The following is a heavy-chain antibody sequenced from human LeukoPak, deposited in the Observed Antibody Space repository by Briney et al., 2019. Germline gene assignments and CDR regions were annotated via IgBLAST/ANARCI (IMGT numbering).Heavy chain of an antibody. J-gene: IGHJ6*02. CDR1: GYTFTGYY. D-gene: IGHD4-11*01. CDR3: ARDPRYSNDVYYYYYGMDV. V-gene: IGHV1-2*02. Sequence: GASVKVSCMASGYTFTGYYMHWVRQAPGQGLEWMGWINPNSGGTNYAQKFQGRVTMTRDTSISTAYMELSRLRSDDTAVYYCARDPRYSNDVYYYYYGMDVWGQGPTVTVSS. CDR2: INPNSGGT.